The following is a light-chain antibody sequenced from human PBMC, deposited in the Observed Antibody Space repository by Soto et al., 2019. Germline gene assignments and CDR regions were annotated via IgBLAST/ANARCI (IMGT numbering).Light chain of an antibody. CDR3: QQYGSSPPT. CDR2: GAS. J-gene: IGKJ1*01. V-gene: IGKV3-20*01. CDR1: QSVSSSY. Sequence: IVVPPFSRPCSFSPGGGATRSRGASQSVSSSYLAWYQQKPGQAPRPLIYGASSRATGIPERFSGSGSGTDFTLSIRRQEPEDFAVYYCQQYGSSPPTFGQGTTVE.